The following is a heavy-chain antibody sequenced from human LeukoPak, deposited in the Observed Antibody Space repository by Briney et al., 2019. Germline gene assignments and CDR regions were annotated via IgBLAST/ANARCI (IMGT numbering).Heavy chain of an antibody. CDR1: GFSFSDYY. V-gene: IGHV3-11*04. CDR3: ARFRYNSTWGVFDY. CDR2: INTTGRTI. Sequence: PGGSLRLSCGASGFSFSDYYMSWVRQAPGKGLDWISYINTTGRTIYYADSVKGRFTISRDNDRSSLYLQMNSLRAEDTALYYCARFRYNSTWGVFDYWGQGTLVTVSS. D-gene: IGHD2/OR15-2a*01. J-gene: IGHJ4*02.